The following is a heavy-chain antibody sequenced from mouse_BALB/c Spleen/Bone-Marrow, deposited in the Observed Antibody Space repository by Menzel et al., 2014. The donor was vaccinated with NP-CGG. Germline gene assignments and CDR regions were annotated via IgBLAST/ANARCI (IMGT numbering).Heavy chain of an antibody. V-gene: IGHV7-3*02. CDR3: ARDMGLLRFDY. J-gene: IGHJ2*01. CDR2: IRNKANGYTT. CDR1: GFTFSDYY. D-gene: IGHD1-1*01. Sequence: EVKLQESGGGLVRPGGSLRLSCATSGFTFSDYYMSWVRQPPGKALEWLGFIRNKANGYTTEYSASVKGRFTISRDNSQSILYLQMNTLRAEDSATYHCARDMGLLRFDYWGQGTTLTVSS.